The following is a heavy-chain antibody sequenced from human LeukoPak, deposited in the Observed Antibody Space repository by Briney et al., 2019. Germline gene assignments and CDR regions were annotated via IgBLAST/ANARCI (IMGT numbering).Heavy chain of an antibody. CDR3: ARDSYNGSYYDP. Sequence: SVTVSCKTSGGTFSMYAISWVRQAPRQGLEWMGRIIPMFGTAYYAQNFQDRVTIITDESTTIAYMRLSSLRFEDTAVYYCARDSYNGSYYDPWGQGTLVAVSS. V-gene: IGHV1-69*05. CDR1: GGTFSMYA. CDR2: IIPMFGTA. J-gene: IGHJ5*02. D-gene: IGHD1-26*01.